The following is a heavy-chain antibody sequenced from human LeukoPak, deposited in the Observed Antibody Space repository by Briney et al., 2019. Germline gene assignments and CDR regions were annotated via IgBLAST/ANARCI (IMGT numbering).Heavy chain of an antibody. CDR2: INPNSGGT. D-gene: IGHD6-13*01. CDR3: AREGFIAAAGTSLYGMDV. J-gene: IGHJ6*02. CDR1: GYTFTGYY. Sequence: GASVKVSCKASGYTFTGYYMHWVRQAPGQGLEWMGWINPNSGGTNYAQKFQGRVTMTRDTSISTAYMEPSRLRSDDTAVYYCAREGFIAAAGTSLYGMDVWGQGTTVTVSS. V-gene: IGHV1-2*02.